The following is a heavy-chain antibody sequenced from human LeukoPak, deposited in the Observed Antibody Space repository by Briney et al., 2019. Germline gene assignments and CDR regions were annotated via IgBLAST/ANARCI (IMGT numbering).Heavy chain of an antibody. Sequence: PSGTLSLTCAVYGGSFSGYYWSWIRQPPGKGLEWIGEINHSGSTNYNPSLKSRVTISVDTSKNQFSLKLSSVTAADTAVYYCARGMNYYDSSGYYVWGQGTLVTVSS. V-gene: IGHV4-34*01. D-gene: IGHD3-22*01. CDR1: GGSFSGYY. CDR3: ARGMNYYDSSGYYV. J-gene: IGHJ4*02. CDR2: INHSGST.